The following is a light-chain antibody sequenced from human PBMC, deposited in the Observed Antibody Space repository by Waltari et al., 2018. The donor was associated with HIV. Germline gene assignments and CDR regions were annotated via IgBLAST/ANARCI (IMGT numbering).Light chain of an antibody. CDR1: QNINTF. CDR3: QQTYITPMYT. V-gene: IGKV1-39*01. J-gene: IGKJ2*01. CDR2: ASS. Sequence: DIQMTQSPSSLSASVGDRVTITCRSSQNINTFLNWYLQKPGKAPKLLIYASSTLQSGVPSRFSGSGSETDFILTINNLQPEDVATYYCQQTYITPMYTFGQGTRLEIK.